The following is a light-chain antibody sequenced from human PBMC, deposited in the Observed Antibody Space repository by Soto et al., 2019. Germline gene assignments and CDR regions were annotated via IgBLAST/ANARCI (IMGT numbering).Light chain of an antibody. CDR3: SSYTTTSSVL. J-gene: IGLJ3*02. V-gene: IGLV2-14*01. CDR1: SNDIGYYNY. CDR2: EVR. Sequence: QSALTQPASVSGSPGQSITISCTGTSNDIGYYNYVSWYQQHPAKAPKLMIYEVRNRPSGISNRFSGSKSGNTASLTISGLQAEDEAHYYCSSYTTTSSVLFGGGTKVTVL.